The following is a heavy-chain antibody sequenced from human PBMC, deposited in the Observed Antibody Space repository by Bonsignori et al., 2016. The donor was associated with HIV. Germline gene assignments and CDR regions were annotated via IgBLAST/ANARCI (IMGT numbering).Heavy chain of an antibody. CDR3: ARGYNAAVAGHFDL. V-gene: IGHV1-8*01. D-gene: IGHD6-19*01. Sequence: WVRQAPGQGLEWMGWMNSKSGNIDYAQKFQARVTMTRNTSISTAYMELSSLRSEDTAVYFCARGYNAAVAGHFDLWGQGTLVTVSS. J-gene: IGHJ4*02. CDR2: MNSKSGNI.